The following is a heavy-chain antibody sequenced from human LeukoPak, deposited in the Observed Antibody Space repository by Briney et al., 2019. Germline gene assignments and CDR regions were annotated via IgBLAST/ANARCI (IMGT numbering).Heavy chain of an antibody. Sequence: ASETLSLTCAVYGGSFSGYYWSWIRQPPGKGLEWIGEINHSGSTNYNPSLKSRVTISVDTSKNQFSLKLSSVTAADTAVYYCARIGAGYCSGGSCSLNDYWGQGTLVTVSS. CDR3: ARIGAGYCSGGSCSLNDY. D-gene: IGHD2-15*01. CDR1: GGSFSGYY. J-gene: IGHJ4*02. CDR2: INHSGST. V-gene: IGHV4-34*01.